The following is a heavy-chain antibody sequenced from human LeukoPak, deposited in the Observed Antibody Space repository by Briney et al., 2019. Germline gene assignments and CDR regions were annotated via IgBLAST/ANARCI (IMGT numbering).Heavy chain of an antibody. CDR3: AKDQIGWAPGYSSGPLDY. CDR2: ISGSGVST. V-gene: IGHV3-23*01. J-gene: IGHJ4*02. CDR1: EFSFGTYV. D-gene: IGHD6-19*01. Sequence: GGSLRLSCAASEFSFGTYVMTWVRQTPGKGPEWISAISGSGVSTAYADSVKGRFTISRDNSKNTLFLQMNSLRPEDTAVYYCAKDQIGWAPGYSSGPLDYWGQGTQVTVSS.